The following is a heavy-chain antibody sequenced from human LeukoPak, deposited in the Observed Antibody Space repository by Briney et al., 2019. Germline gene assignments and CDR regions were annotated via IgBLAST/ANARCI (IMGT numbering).Heavy chain of an antibody. D-gene: IGHD6-19*01. J-gene: IGHJ4*02. CDR3: ARQAALAGPGIDY. V-gene: IGHV5-51*01. CDR2: ISPADSDT. Sequence: GESLQISCQVSGSHFTTYWIGWVRPMPGKGLEWMGIISPADSDTRYSPSFQGQVTISADKSINTAYLQWSSLRASDTAIYYCARQAALAGPGIDYWGQGTLVTVSS. CDR1: GSHFTTYW.